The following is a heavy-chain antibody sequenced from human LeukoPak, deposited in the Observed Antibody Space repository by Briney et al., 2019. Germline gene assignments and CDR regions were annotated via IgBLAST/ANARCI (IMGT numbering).Heavy chain of an antibody. CDR1: GYTFTGYY. CDR2: INPNSGGT. V-gene: IGHV1-2*02. Sequence: ASVKVSCKASGYTFTGYYMHWVRQAPGQGLEWMGWINPNSGGTNYAQKFQGRVTMTRDTSISTAYMELSRLRSDDTAVYYCARDSQIGSCSSTSCHLSWFDPWGQGTLVTVSS. J-gene: IGHJ5*02. D-gene: IGHD2-2*01. CDR3: ARDSQIGSCSSTSCHLSWFDP.